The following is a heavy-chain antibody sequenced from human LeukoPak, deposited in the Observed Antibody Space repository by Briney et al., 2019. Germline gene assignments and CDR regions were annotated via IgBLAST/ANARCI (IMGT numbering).Heavy chain of an antibody. J-gene: IGHJ2*01. Sequence: ASVKVSCKASGYTFTSYYMHWVRQAPGQGLEWMGIINPSGGSTSYAQKFQGRVTMTRDTSTTTVYMELSSLRSEDTAVYYCARERASFGSNSDWYFDLWGRGTLVPASS. CDR1: GYTFTSYY. CDR2: INPSGGST. CDR3: ARERASFGSNSDWYFDL. V-gene: IGHV1-46*01. D-gene: IGHD4-23*01.